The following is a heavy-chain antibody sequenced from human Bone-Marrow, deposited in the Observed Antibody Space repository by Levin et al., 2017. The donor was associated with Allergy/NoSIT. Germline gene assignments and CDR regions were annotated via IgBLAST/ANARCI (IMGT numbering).Heavy chain of an antibody. J-gene: IGHJ4*02. CDR2: IGTAGNT. CDR1: GFPFSSYD. Sequence: GGSLRLSCATSGFPFSSYDMHWVRQPTGKGLEWVSAIGTAGNTFYPDSVKGRFTISRENAKNSFYLQMNNLRAGDTAVYYCARGGGSSWPLDLDYWGQGTLVTVSS. CDR3: ARGGGSSWPLDLDY. D-gene: IGHD6-13*01. V-gene: IGHV3-13*04.